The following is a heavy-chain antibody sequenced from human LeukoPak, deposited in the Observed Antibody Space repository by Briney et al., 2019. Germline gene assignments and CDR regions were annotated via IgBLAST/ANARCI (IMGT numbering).Heavy chain of an antibody. CDR1: GGTFSSFA. D-gene: IGHD5-12*01. CDR3: ARVGYSGYGYYFDY. V-gene: IGHV1-69*01. J-gene: IGHJ4*02. Sequence: GSLVKVSCKASGGTFSSFAISWVRQAPGQGLEWMGGIIPIFRTADYAQTFKGRVTITSDESTSTAYMELSSLRSDDTAVYYCARVGYSGYGYYFDYWGQGTLVTVSS. CDR2: IIPIFRTA.